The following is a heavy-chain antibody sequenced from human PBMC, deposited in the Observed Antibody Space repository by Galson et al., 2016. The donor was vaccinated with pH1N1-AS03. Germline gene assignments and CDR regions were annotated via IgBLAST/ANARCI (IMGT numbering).Heavy chain of an antibody. D-gene: IGHD2-15*01. V-gene: IGHV5-51*01. J-gene: IGHJ4*02. CDR3: ARLPVSATDPLYYFDL. CDR1: RSSFISYW. Sequence: QSGAEVKKPGESLKISCKGSRSSFISYWIGWVRQMPGKGLELLGIIYPSDSDIRYSPSFQGQITISVDKTITTAFLQWTSLKPSDTGMYYCARLPVSATDPLYYFDLWGQGTLVTVSS. CDR2: IYPSDSDI.